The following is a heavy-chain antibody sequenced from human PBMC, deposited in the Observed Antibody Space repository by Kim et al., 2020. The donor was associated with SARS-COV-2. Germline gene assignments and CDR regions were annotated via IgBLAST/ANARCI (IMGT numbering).Heavy chain of an antibody. CDR2: ISGSGGST. D-gene: IGHD6-13*01. V-gene: IGHV3-23*01. CDR1: GFTFSSYA. CDR3: AKPPHFFGYSSIWWGSGHWDYFDY. Sequence: GGSLRLSCAASGFTFSSYAMSWVRQAPGKGLEWVSAISGSGGSTYYADSVKGRFTISRDNSKNTLYLQMNSLRAEDTAVYYCAKPPHFFGYSSIWWGSGHWDYFDYWGQGTLVTVSS. J-gene: IGHJ4*02.